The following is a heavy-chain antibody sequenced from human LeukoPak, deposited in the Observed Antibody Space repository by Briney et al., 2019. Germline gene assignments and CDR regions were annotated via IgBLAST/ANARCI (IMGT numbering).Heavy chain of an antibody. Sequence: ASVKVSCKASGYTFTSYGISWLRQAPGQGLEWMGWISAYNGNTNYAQKLQGRVTMTTDTSTSTAYMELRSLRSDDTAVYYCARRPPVAGDFDYWGQGTLVTVSS. CDR3: ARRPPVAGDFDY. CDR2: ISAYNGNT. J-gene: IGHJ4*02. CDR1: GYTFTSYG. D-gene: IGHD6-19*01. V-gene: IGHV1-18*01.